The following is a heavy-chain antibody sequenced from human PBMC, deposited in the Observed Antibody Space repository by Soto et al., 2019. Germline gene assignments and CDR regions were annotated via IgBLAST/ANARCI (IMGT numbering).Heavy chain of an antibody. CDR1: GFTFSDHY. D-gene: IGHD2-15*01. J-gene: IGHJ6*02. V-gene: IGHV3-11*01. CDR2: MSGSGSSE. CDR3: AKGREYCSGGSCYFRDWDYYDGMDV. Sequence: GGSLRLSCAASGFTFSDHYMAWIRQAPGKGLEIVAHMSGSGSSEDYGDSVKGRFSIFRENSKNLLFLQMFFLRAEDTAVYYCAKGREYCSGGSCYFRDWDYYDGMDVWGQGTTVTVSS.